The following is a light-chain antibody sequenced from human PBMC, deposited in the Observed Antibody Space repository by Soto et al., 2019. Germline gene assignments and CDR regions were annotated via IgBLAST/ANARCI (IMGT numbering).Light chain of an antibody. V-gene: IGKV1-5*01. CDR2: DAS. J-gene: IGKJ5*01. Sequence: DIQMTQSPSTLSASVGDRVTITRRASQSISIWLAWYQQKPGKAPKVLIYDASSLERGVPSRFSGSGSETEFTLTINSLQPDDFTTYYCQQYDTYPLTFGGGTRLEIK. CDR1: QSISIW. CDR3: QQYDTYPLT.